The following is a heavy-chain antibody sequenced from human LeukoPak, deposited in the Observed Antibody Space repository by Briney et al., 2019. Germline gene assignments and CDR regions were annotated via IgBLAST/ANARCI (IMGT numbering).Heavy chain of an antibody. CDR2: IYPGDSDT. CDR3: ARGGLGYCSSTSCYPYYYGMDV. J-gene: IGHJ6*04. V-gene: IGHV5-51*01. D-gene: IGHD2-2*01. CDR1: GYSFTSFW. Sequence: GESLKISCKGSGYSFTSFWIGWVRQMPGKGLEWMGIIYPGDSDTRYSPSFQGQVTISADKSISTAYLQWSSLKASDTAMYYCARGGLGYCSSTSCYPYYYGMDVWGKGTTVTVSS.